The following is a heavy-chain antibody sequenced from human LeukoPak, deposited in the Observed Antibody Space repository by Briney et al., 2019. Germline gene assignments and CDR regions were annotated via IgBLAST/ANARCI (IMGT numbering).Heavy chain of an antibody. CDR2: ISGSGGST. J-gene: IGHJ4*02. D-gene: IGHD3-3*01. CDR3: AKAPRNFRSGPYYFDY. Sequence: GGSLRLSCAASGFTFSSCALSWVRQAPGKGLEWVSAISGSGGSTYYADSVKGRFTISRDNSKNTLYLQMNSLRAEDTAVYYCAKAPRNFRSGPYYFDYWGQGTLVTVSS. CDR1: GFTFSSCA. V-gene: IGHV3-23*01.